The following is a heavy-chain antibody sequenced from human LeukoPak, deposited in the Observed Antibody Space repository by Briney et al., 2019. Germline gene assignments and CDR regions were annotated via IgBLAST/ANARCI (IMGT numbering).Heavy chain of an antibody. J-gene: IGHJ6*02. V-gene: IGHV3-21*01. CDR1: GFTFSSYS. D-gene: IGHD1-7*01. CDR3: ARDLTGTTRSGMDV. Sequence: GGSLRLSCAASGFTFSSYSMNWVRQAPGKGLEWVSSISSSSSYIYYADSVKGRFTISRDNAKNSLYLQMNSLRAEDTAVYYCARDLTGTTRSGMDVWGQGTTVTVSS. CDR2: ISSSSSYI.